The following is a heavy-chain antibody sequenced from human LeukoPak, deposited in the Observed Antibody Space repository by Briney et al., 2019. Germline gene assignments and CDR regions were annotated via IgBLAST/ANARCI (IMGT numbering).Heavy chain of an antibody. Sequence: SETLSLTCTVSGGSISTSSFYWGWIRQPPGKGLEWIGSIYYSGSTSYNPSLKSRVTISVDTSKNQSSLKLSSVTAADTAVYYCARDLNWFDPWGQGTLVTVSS. J-gene: IGHJ5*02. CDR2: IYYSGST. CDR3: ARDLNWFDP. CDR1: GGSISTSSFY. V-gene: IGHV4-39*07.